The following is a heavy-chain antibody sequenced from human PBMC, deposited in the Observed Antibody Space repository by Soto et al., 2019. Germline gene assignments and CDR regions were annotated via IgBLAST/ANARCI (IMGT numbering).Heavy chain of an antibody. D-gene: IGHD3-16*02. J-gene: IGHJ4*02. V-gene: IGHV3-21*01. Sequence: GGSLRLSCAASGFTFSSYSMNWVRQAPGKGLEWVSSISSSSSYIYYADSVKGRFTISRDNAKNSLYLQMNSLRAEDTAVYYCARDPDEHLGELSSSPFGYWGQGTLVTVSS. CDR1: GFTFSSYS. CDR2: ISSSSSYI. CDR3: ARDPDEHLGELSSSPFGY.